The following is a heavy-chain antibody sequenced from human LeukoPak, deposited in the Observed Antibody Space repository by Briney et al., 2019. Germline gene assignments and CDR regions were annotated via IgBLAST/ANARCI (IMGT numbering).Heavy chain of an antibody. CDR2: ISSSSSYI. V-gene: IGHV3-21*01. D-gene: IGHD3-16*01. J-gene: IGHJ4*02. CDR3: ARDEGQWGGGLRDFDY. CDR1: GFTFSSYS. Sequence: GGSLRLSCAASGFTFSSYSMNWVRQAPGKGLEWVSSISSSSSYIYYADSVKGRFTISRDNAKNSLYLQMNSLRAEDTAVYYCARDEGQWGGGLRDFDYWGQGTLVTVSS.